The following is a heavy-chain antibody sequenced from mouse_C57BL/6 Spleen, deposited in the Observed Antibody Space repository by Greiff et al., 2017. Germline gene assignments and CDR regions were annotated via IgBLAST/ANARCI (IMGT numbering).Heavy chain of an antibody. CDR2: INPNNGGT. J-gene: IGHJ4*01. Sequence: VQLQQSGPELVKPGASVKISCKASGYTFTDYYMNWVKQSHGKSLEWIGDINPNNGGTSYNEKFKGKATLTVDKSSSTAYMELRSLTSEDSAVYYCASYGSSYEAMDYWGQGTSVTVSS. D-gene: IGHD1-1*01. V-gene: IGHV1-26*01. CDR1: GYTFTDYY. CDR3: ASYGSSYEAMDY.